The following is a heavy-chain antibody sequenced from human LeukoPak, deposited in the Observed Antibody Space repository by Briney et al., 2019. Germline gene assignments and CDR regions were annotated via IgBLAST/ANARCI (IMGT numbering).Heavy chain of an antibody. CDR2: IYYSGST. CDR3: ATGGSWDAFDI. V-gene: IGHV4-39*07. CDR1: GGSLSSTGDY. Sequence: PSETLSLTCNVSGGSLSSTGDYWGWIRQPPGKGLEWIGTIYYSGSTYYNPSLKSRVTISVDTSKNQFSVSLSSVTAADTAVYYCATGGSWDAFDIWGQGTKVTASS. D-gene: IGHD1-26*01. J-gene: IGHJ3*02.